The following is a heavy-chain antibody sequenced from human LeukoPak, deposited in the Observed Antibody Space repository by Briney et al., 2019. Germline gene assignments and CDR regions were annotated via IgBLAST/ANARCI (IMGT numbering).Heavy chain of an antibody. CDR2: IASDGRDK. J-gene: IGHJ4*02. D-gene: IGHD3-3*01. CDR3: AKDRAVGSAIYDFDY. V-gene: IGHV3-30*18. CDR1: GFTFSNYA. Sequence: PGGSLRLFCAASGFTFSNYAMSWVRQAPGKGLEWVAVIASDGRDKKYVDSVKGRFTIARDNSRNTLFLQMNSLRPEDTAVYYCAKDRAVGSAIYDFDYWGQGNLVTVSS.